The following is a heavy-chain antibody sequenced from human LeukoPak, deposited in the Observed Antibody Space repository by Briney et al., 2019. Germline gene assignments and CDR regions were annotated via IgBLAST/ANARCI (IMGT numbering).Heavy chain of an antibody. CDR3: ARVPSDSSGYSFDY. CDR2: IYTSGST. Sequence: SETLSLTCTVSGGSISSYYWSWIRQPAGKGLEWIGRIYTSGSTNYNPSLKSRVTMSVDTSKNQLSLNLSSVTAADTAVYYCARVPSDSSGYSFDYWGQGTLVTVSS. J-gene: IGHJ4*02. D-gene: IGHD3-22*01. V-gene: IGHV4-4*07. CDR1: GGSISSYY.